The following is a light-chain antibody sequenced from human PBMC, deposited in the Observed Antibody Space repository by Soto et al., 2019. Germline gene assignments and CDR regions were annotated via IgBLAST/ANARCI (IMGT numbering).Light chain of an antibody. CDR2: LGS. Sequence: DLVVTQSPLSLPVTPGEPASMSCRASQSLLHTNGINYLHWYLQKPGQSPQLLIYLGSNRASGVPDRFSGSGSGTEYTLRISRVEAEDVGSYYCMQALQKPSTFGQGTKVDIK. CDR1: QSLLHTNGINY. V-gene: IGKV2-28*01. CDR3: MQALQKPST. J-gene: IGKJ1*01.